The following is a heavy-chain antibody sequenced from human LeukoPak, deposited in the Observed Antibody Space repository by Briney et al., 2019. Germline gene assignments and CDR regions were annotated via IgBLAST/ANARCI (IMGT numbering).Heavy chain of an antibody. Sequence: GGSLLLSCAASGFTFSSYSMNWVRPAPGEGLGWVSYISSSSSTIYYADSVKGRFTISRDNAKNSLYLQMNSLRAEDTAVYYCARDVVGNWFDPWGQGTLVTVSS. V-gene: IGHV3-48*01. CDR3: ARDVVGNWFDP. D-gene: IGHD1-26*01. J-gene: IGHJ5*02. CDR2: ISSSSSTI. CDR1: GFTFSSYS.